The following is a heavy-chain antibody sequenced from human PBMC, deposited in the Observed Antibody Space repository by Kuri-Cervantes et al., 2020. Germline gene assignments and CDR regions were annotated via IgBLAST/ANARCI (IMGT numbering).Heavy chain of an antibody. CDR1: GFTFSSYA. CDR3: ARGDGDYFSFDY. Sequence: GGSLRLSCAASGFTFSSYAMHWVRQAPGKGLEWVAVISYDGSNKYYADSVKGRFTISRDNSKNTLYLQMNSLRAEDTAVYYCARGDGDYFSFDYWGQGTLVTVSS. J-gene: IGHJ4*02. V-gene: IGHV3-30-3*01. D-gene: IGHD4-17*01. CDR2: ISYDGSNK.